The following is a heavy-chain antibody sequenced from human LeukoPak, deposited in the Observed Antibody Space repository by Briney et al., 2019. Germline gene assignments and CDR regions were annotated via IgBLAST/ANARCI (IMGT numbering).Heavy chain of an antibody. CDR1: GFTFSSYA. CDR3: AKNDYGDYVMDV. D-gene: IGHD4-17*01. V-gene: IGHV3-23*01. CDR2: ISGSGGST. Sequence: GGSLRLSCAASGFTFSSYAMSWVRQAPGKGLEWVSAISGSGGSTYYADSVEGRFTISRDNSKNTLYLQMNSLRAEDTAVYYCAKNDYGDYVMDVWGQGTTVTVSS. J-gene: IGHJ6*02.